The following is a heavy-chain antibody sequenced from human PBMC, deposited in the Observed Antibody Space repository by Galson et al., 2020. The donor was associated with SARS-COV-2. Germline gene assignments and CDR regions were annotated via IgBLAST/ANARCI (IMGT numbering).Heavy chain of an antibody. Sequence: SETLSLTCAVYGGSFSGYYWSWIRQPPGKGLEWIGEINHSGSTNYNPSLKSRVTISVDTSKNQFSLKLSSVTAADTAVYYCARGLPRQLLRFLEWTSGAFDIWGQGTMVTVSS. CDR1: GGSFSGYY. D-gene: IGHD3-3*01. J-gene: IGHJ3*02. CDR2: INHSGST. V-gene: IGHV4-34*01. CDR3: ARGLPRQLLRFLEWTSGAFDI.